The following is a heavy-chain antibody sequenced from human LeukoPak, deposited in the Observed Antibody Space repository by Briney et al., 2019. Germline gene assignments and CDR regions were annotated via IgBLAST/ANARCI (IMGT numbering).Heavy chain of an antibody. V-gene: IGHV3-74*01. J-gene: IGHJ3*02. CDR2: IHSDGSNT. Sequence: GGSLRLSCAASGFTFSNYWMHWVRQAPGKGLVWVSRIHSDGSNTNYADSVKGRFTISRDNAKNTLYLQMSSLRAEDTAVYYCGRQGASYAFDIWGQGTTVTVSS. D-gene: IGHD1-26*01. CDR1: GFTFSNYW. CDR3: GRQGASYAFDI.